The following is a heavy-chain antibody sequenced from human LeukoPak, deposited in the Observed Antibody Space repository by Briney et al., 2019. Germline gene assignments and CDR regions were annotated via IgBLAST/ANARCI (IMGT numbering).Heavy chain of an antibody. CDR1: GYTFTTYD. D-gene: IGHD2-8*02. J-gene: IGHJ5*02. CDR2: MSPNNGNT. Sequence: ASVKVSCKASGYTFTTYDVNWVRQATGRGLEWMGWMSPNNGNTGYAQNFQGRVTLTRDISINTAYMELSSLTSEDTAVYYCARNPYGTGQFDPWGQGTLVTVSS. CDR3: ARNPYGTGQFDP. V-gene: IGHV1-8*01.